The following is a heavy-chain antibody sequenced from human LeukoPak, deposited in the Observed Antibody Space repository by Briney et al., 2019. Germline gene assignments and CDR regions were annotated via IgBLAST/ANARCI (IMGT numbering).Heavy chain of an antibody. Sequence: PSETLSLTCTVSGGSISSGGYYWSWIRQPPGKGLEWIVYIYHSGSTYYNPSLKSRVTISVDTSKNQFSLKLSSVTAADTAVYYCARVISPLVPAAIRGYYYYYMDVWGKGTTVTVSS. CDR2: IYHSGST. CDR1: GGSISSGGYY. CDR3: ARVISPLVPAAIRGYYYYYMDV. V-gene: IGHV4-30-2*05. J-gene: IGHJ6*03. D-gene: IGHD2-2*02.